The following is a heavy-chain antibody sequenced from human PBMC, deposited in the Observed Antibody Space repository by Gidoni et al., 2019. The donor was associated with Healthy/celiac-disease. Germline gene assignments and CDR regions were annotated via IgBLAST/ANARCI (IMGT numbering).Heavy chain of an antibody. D-gene: IGHD3-10*01. Sequence: EVQLVESGGGLVKPGGSLSLSCAASGFTFSSYSMNWVRQAPGKGLEWVSSISSSSSYIYYADSVKGRFTISRDNAKNSLYLQMNSLRAEDTAVYYCARDPGRGSRGGIDYWGQGTLVTVSS. J-gene: IGHJ4*02. V-gene: IGHV3-21*01. CDR2: ISSSSSYI. CDR1: GFTFSSYS. CDR3: ARDPGRGSRGGIDY.